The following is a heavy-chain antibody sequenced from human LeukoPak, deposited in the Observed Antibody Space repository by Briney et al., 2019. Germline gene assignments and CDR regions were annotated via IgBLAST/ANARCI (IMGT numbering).Heavy chain of an antibody. J-gene: IGHJ3*02. CDR3: AAEGELELLAFDI. Sequence: SVKVSCKASGFTFTSSAMQWVRQARGQRLEWIGWIVVGSGNTNYAQKFQERVTITRDMSTSTAYMELSSLRSEDTAVYYCAAEGELELLAFDIWGQGTMVTVSS. CDR1: GFTFTSSA. CDR2: IVVGSGNT. V-gene: IGHV1-58*02. D-gene: IGHD1-7*01.